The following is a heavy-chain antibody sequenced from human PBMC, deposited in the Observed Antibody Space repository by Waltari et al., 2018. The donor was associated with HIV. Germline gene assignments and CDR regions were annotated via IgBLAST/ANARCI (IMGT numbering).Heavy chain of an antibody. CDR1: GFTFSSYS. J-gene: IGHJ4*02. D-gene: IGHD1-7*01. V-gene: IGHV3-21*01. CDR3: AREARTTYYFDY. CDR2: ISSSSSYI. Sequence: EVQLVESGGGLVKPGGSLRLSCAASGFTFSSYSMNWVRQAPGKGLEWVSSISSSSSYIYYAESVKGRFTISRDNAKNSLYLQMNSLRAEDTAVYYCAREARTTYYFDYWGQGTLVTVSS.